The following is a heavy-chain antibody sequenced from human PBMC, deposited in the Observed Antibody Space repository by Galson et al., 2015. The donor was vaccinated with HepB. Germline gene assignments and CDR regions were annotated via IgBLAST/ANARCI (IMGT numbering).Heavy chain of an antibody. CDR3: ARRISLVRGLITRPDYYYGMDV. V-gene: IGHV3-7*03. CDR1: EFTFSSYW. D-gene: IGHD3-10*01. J-gene: IGHJ6*02. Sequence: SLRLSCAGSEFTFSSYWMNWVRQAPGKGLEWVAHINPDGSEEYYAASLKSRFTISRDNAKNSLYLQMDSLRAEDTAVYYCARRISLVRGLITRPDYYYGMDVWGQGTTVTVAS. CDR2: INPDGSEE.